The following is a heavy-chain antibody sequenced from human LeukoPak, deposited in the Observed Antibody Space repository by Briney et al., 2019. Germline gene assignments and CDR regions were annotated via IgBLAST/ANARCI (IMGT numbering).Heavy chain of an antibody. CDR2: IYTSGST. Sequence: SETLSLTCAVYGGSFSGYYWSWIRQPAGKGLEWIGRIYTSGSTNYNPSLKSRVTMSVDTSKNQFSLKLSSVTAADTAVYYCARDDGSSGWTAWFDPWGQGTLVTVSS. CDR3: ARDDGSSGWTAWFDP. J-gene: IGHJ5*02. D-gene: IGHD6-19*01. V-gene: IGHV4-4*07. CDR1: GGSFSGYY.